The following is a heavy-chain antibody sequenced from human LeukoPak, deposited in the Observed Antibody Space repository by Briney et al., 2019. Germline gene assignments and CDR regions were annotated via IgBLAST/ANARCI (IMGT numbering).Heavy chain of an antibody. V-gene: IGHV3-48*03. CDR2: ISSSGSTI. D-gene: IGHD3-10*02. CDR3: AELGITMIGGV. Sequence: GGSLRLSCAASGFTFDDYGMSWVRQAPGKGLEWVSYISSSGSTIYYADSVKGRFAISRDNAKNSLYLQMNSLRAEDTAVYYCAELGITMIGGVWGKGTTVTISS. CDR1: GFTFDDYG. J-gene: IGHJ6*04.